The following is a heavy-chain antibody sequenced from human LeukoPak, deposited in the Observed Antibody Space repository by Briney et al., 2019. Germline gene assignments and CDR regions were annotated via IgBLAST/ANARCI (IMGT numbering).Heavy chain of an antibody. Sequence: GATVKVSCKASGGTFSSYAISWVRQAPGQGLEWMGRIIPILGIAKYAQKFQGRVTITADKSTSTAYMELSSLRSEDTAMYYCARESYSGNPYFDYWGQGTLVTVSS. D-gene: IGHD4-23*01. CDR2: IIPILGIA. V-gene: IGHV1-69*04. J-gene: IGHJ4*02. CDR3: ARESYSGNPYFDY. CDR1: GGTFSSYA.